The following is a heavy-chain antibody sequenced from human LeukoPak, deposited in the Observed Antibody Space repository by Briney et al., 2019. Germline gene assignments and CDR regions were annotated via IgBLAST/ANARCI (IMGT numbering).Heavy chain of an antibody. Sequence: PGGSLRLSCAASGFTFSSYAMSWVRQAPGKGLEWVSGISVRGGSTYYADSVKGRFTTSRDNSKNTLYLQMNSLRAEDTAVYYCAKRSAVAAPERYFDSWGQGTLVTVSS. CDR2: ISVRGGST. J-gene: IGHJ4*02. V-gene: IGHV3-23*01. CDR1: GFTFSSYA. CDR3: AKRSAVAAPERYFDS. D-gene: IGHD6-19*01.